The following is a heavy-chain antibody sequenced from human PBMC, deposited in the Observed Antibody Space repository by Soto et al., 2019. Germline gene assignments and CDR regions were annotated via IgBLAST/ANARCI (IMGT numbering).Heavy chain of an antibody. J-gene: IGHJ5*02. CDR2: VYYSGST. CDR3: ARRRITIFGVASSIDP. CDR1: GGSISSGDYY. Sequence: PSETLSLTCTVSGGSISSGDYYWSWIRQPPGKGLEWIGYVYYSGSTYYNPSLKSRVTISVDTSKNQFSLKLSSVTAADTAVYYCARRRITIFGVASSIDPWGQGTLVTAPQ. D-gene: IGHD3-3*01. V-gene: IGHV4-30-4*01.